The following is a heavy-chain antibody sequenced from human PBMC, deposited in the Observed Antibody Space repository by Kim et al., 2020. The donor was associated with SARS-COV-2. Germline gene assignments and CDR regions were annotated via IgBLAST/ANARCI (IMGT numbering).Heavy chain of an antibody. J-gene: IGHJ4*02. D-gene: IGHD5-12*01. V-gene: IGHV1-69*04. CDR3: ARDLGRDGYNYNY. Sequence: YAQKYQDIVTIAADKSTSTAYMELSSLRSEDTAVYYCARDLGRDGYNYNYWGQGTLVTVSS.